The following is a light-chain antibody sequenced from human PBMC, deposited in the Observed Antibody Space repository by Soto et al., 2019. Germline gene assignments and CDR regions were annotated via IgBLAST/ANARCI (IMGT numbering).Light chain of an antibody. CDR3: QQRSNWPRTT. CDR1: QSVSSY. V-gene: IGKV3-11*01. J-gene: IGKJ4*01. CDR2: DTS. Sequence: EIVLTQSPATLSLSPGERATLSCRASQSVSSYFAWFQQKPGQTPRLLIYDTSNRATGTPDRFIGSGSGTDFTLTISSLEPEDFAVYYCQQRSNWPRTTFGGGTKVEMK.